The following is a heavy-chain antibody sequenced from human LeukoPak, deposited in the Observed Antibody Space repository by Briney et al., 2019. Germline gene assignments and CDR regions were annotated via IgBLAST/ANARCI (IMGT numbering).Heavy chain of an antibody. J-gene: IGHJ4*02. CDR1: GFTVSSNY. CDR2: IKQDGSEK. D-gene: IGHD6-6*01. V-gene: IGHV3-7*01. Sequence: GGSLRLSCAASGFTVSSNYMSWVRQAPGKGLEWVANIKQDGSEKYYVDSVKGRFTISRDNAKNSLYLQMNSLRAEDTAVYYCARDDTSSFDYWGQGTLVTVSS. CDR3: ARDDTSSFDY.